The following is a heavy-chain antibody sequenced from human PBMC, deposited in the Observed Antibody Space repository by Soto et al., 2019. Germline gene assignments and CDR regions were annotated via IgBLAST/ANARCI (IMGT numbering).Heavy chain of an antibody. J-gene: IGHJ4*02. V-gene: IGHV1-18*01. D-gene: IGHD1-1*01. CDR1: GYAFTTYG. CDR3: ARGRYGDC. CDR2: ISAHNGNT. Sequence: QVHLVQSGAEVKKPGASVKVSCKGSGYAFTTYGITWVRQAPGQGLEWMGWISAHNGNTNYAQKLQGRVTGTRDTATSTAYMELRSLRSDDTAVYYWARGRYGDCWGQGALVTGSS.